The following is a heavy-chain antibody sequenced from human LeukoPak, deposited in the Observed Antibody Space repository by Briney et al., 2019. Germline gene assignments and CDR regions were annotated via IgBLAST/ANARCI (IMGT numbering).Heavy chain of an antibody. CDR2: ISAYNGNT. V-gene: IGHV1-18*01. D-gene: IGHD3-10*01. CDR1: GYTFTSYG. CDR3: ACARVYGSGSYSQYYGMDV. J-gene: IGHJ6*02. Sequence: ASVKVSCKATGYTFTSYGISWVQQAPGQGLEWMGWISAYNGNTNYAQKLQGRVTMTTDTSTSTAYMELRSLRSDDTAVYYCACARVYGSGSYSQYYGMDVWGQGTTVTVSS.